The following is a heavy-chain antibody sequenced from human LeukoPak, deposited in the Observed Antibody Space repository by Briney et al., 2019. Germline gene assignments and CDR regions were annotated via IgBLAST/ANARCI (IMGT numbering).Heavy chain of an antibody. V-gene: IGHV3-23*01. J-gene: IGHJ6*03. CDR2: ISNYGHKT. CDR3: VRNAASDFYYYMGV. CDR1: GFTFYSYA. D-gene: IGHD6-25*01. Sequence: GGSLRLSCVASGFTFYSYAMGWVRQSPGRALECVSAISNYGHKTSYTDSVRGRFTISRDNSKNTVYLQMSSLRAEDTGIYYCVRNAASDFYYYMGVWGRGTTLIVS.